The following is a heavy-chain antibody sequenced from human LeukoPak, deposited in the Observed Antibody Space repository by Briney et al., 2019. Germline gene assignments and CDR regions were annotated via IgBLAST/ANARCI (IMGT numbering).Heavy chain of an antibody. Sequence: ASVKVSCKASGYTFTGYYMHWVRQAPGQELEWMGWINPNSGGTNYVQKFQGRVTMPRDTSISTAYMELSRLRSDDTAVYYCARELSSGWYPIAIDYWGQGTLVTVSS. CDR1: GYTFTGYY. D-gene: IGHD6-19*01. V-gene: IGHV1-2*02. CDR2: INPNSGGT. CDR3: ARELSSGWYPIAIDY. J-gene: IGHJ4*02.